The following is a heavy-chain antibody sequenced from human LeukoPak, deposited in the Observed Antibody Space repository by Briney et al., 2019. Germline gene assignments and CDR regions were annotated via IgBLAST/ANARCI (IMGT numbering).Heavy chain of an antibody. J-gene: IGHJ6*03. CDR3: ARHGPNRSGSGSYYMIPYYYYYMDV. D-gene: IGHD3-10*01. CDR2: INHSGST. CDR1: GGSFRGYY. Sequence: SETLSLTCAVYGGSFRGYYWSWIRQPPGKGLEWIGEINHSGSTNYNPSLKSRVTISVDTSKNQFSLKLSSVTAADTAVYYCARHGPNRSGSGSYYMIPYYYYYMDVWGKGTTVTISS. V-gene: IGHV4-34*01.